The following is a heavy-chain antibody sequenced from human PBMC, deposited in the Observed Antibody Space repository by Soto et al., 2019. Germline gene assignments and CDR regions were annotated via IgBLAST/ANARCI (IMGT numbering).Heavy chain of an antibody. V-gene: IGHV4-59*12. CDR3: ARSQTTVTSYDY. CDR2: IYYSGST. CDR1: GGSISSYY. J-gene: IGHJ4*02. Sequence: PSETLSLTCTVSGGSISSYYWSWIRQPPGKGLERIGYIYYSGSTNYNPSLKSRVTISVDTSKNQFSLKLSSVTAADTAVYYCARSQTTVTSYDYWGQGTLVTVSS. D-gene: IGHD4-17*01.